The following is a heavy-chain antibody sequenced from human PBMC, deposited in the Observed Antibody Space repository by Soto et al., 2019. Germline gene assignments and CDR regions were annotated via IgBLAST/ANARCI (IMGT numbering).Heavy chain of an antibody. CDR3: ARGDSSGYYVYYYGMDV. CDR2: IYYSGST. J-gene: IGHJ6*02. CDR1: GGSISSYY. D-gene: IGHD3-22*01. V-gene: IGHV4-59*01. Sequence: ASETLSLTCTVSGGSISSYYWSWIRQPPGKGLEWIGYIYYSGSTNYNPSLKSRVTISVDTSKNQFSLKLSSVTAADTDVYYCARGDSSGYYVYYYGMDVWGQGTTVTVSS.